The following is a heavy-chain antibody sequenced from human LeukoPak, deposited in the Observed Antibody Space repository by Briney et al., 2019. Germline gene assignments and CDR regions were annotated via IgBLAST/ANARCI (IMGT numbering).Heavy chain of an antibody. CDR3: ATAPDYAFDI. CDR2: MNPNSGNT. J-gene: IGHJ3*02. D-gene: IGHD1-14*01. Sequence: ASVKVSCKASGYSFTSYDINWVRQAPGQGFEWVGWMNPNSGNTGHAQEFQGRVTMTEDTSTDTAYMELSSLRSEDTAVYYCATAPDYAFDIWGQGTMVTVSS. CDR1: GYSFTSYD. V-gene: IGHV1-8*01.